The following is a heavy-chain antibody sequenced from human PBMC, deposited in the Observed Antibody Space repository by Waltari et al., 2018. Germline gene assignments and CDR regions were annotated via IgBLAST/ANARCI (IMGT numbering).Heavy chain of an antibody. J-gene: IGHJ4*02. CDR2: INHSGST. V-gene: IGHV4-34*01. CDR1: GGSFSGYY. D-gene: IGHD2-15*01. CDR3: ARVRDGSGGSCYNY. Sequence: QVQLQQWGAGLLKPSVTLSLTCAVYGGSFSGYYWSWIRQPPGKGLEWIGEINHSGSTNYNPSLKSRVTISVDTSKNQFSLKLSSVTAADTAVYYCARVRDGSGGSCYNYWGQGTLVTVSS.